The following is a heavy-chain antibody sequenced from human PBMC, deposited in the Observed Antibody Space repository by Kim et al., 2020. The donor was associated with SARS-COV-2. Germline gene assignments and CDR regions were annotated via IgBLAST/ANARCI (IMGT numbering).Heavy chain of an antibody. V-gene: IGHV3-13*04. CDR3: ARVMAGQPDY. CDR1: GFTFSSYD. D-gene: IGHD6-19*01. CDR2: IGTAGDT. J-gene: IGHJ4*02. Sequence: GGSLRLSCAASGFTFSSYDMHWVRQATGKGLEWVSAIGTAGDTNYPGSVKGRFTTSSENAKNSLYLQINSLRAGDTAVYYCARVMAGQPDYWGQGTLVTVSS.